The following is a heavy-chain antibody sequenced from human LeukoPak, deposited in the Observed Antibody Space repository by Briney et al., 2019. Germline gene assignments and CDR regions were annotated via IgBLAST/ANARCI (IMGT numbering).Heavy chain of an antibody. CDR3: AREYYDFWSGTYYYYMDV. CDR1: GGSISSYY. J-gene: IGHJ6*03. V-gene: IGHV4-4*07. D-gene: IGHD3-3*01. CDR2: IYTSGST. Sequence: SETLSLTCTISGGSISSYYWSWIRQPAGKGLEWIGRIYTSGSTNYNPSLKSRVTMSVDTSKNQFSLKLSSVTAADTAVYYCAREYYDFWSGTYYYYMDVWGKGTTVTVSS.